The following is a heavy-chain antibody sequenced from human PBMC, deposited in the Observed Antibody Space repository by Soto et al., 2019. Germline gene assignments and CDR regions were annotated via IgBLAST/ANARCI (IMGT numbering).Heavy chain of an antibody. CDR1: GYTFTSYA. J-gene: IGHJ4*02. CDR2: INAGNGNT. V-gene: IGHV1-3*01. CDR3: ARDRRSRGFWSGYCSDY. Sequence: QVQLVQSGAEVKKPGASVKVSCKASGYTFTSYAMHSVRQAPGQRLERMGWINAGNGNTKYSEKFQGRVTVTRDTAARTAYMELSSLRYEDTAVYCCARDRRSRGFWSGYCSDYWGQGTLVTVSS. D-gene: IGHD3-3*01.